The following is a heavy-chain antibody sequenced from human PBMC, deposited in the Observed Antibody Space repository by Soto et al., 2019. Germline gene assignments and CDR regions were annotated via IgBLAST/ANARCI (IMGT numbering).Heavy chain of an antibody. CDR3: TRDRGFGMDV. Sequence: QVPLQESGPGLVKPSQTLSLTCNVSGGSISGGRYYWNWIRQHPGKGLEWIGNIYDNGITYYNPPIKSRVIISEDTSKNQFSLRLSSVTAADTAVYYCTRDRGFGMDVWGQGTTVTVSS. CDR1: GGSISGGRYY. CDR2: IYDNGIT. J-gene: IGHJ6*02. V-gene: IGHV4-31*03.